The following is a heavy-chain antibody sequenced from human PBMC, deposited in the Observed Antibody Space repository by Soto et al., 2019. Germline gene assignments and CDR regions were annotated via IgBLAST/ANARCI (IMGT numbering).Heavy chain of an antibody. CDR3: ARERSSENYRLSWIDALEM. CDR2: IIPILRTP. V-gene: IGHV1-69*01. J-gene: IGHJ3*02. Sequence: QVHLVQSGAAVKKPGSSVRVSCQASGGTLSTFPISWVRQAPGQGLVWMGGIIPILRTPNYAQKFQGRLTLNVDETTSTGYRELRRLTSEDTAMYFCARERSSENYRLSWIDALEMWGQGTMVTVSS. CDR1: GGTLSTFP. D-gene: IGHD3-22*01.